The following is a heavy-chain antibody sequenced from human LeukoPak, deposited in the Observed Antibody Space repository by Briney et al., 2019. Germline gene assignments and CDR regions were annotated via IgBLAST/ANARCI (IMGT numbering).Heavy chain of an antibody. J-gene: IGHJ4*02. CDR2: ISTGGHNT. CDR3: VTQRGYCSDGSCYFDY. V-gene: IGHV3-23*01. D-gene: IGHD2-15*01. CDR1: GFTLSSSG. Sequence: GGSLRLSCAASGFTLSSSGMSWVRQAPGKGLEWASAISTGGHNTYYADSVKGRFTISRDNSKNTLYLQMNSLRAEDTAVYYCVTQRGYCSDGSCYFDYWGEETVVSVFS.